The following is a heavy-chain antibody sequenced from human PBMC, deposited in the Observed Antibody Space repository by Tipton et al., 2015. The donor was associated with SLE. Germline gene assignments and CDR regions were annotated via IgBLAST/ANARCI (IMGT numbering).Heavy chain of an antibody. Sequence: TLSLTCTVSGGSISSSGYYWGWIRQPPGKGLEWIGSVYYSGSTYYNPSLKSRVTISVDTSKNQFSLKLSSVTAADTAVYYCARPQIKDGYYFDYWGQGTLVTVSS. J-gene: IGHJ4*02. D-gene: IGHD3-10*01. V-gene: IGHV4-39*07. CDR1: GGSISSSGYY. CDR2: VYYSGST. CDR3: ARPQIKDGYYFDY.